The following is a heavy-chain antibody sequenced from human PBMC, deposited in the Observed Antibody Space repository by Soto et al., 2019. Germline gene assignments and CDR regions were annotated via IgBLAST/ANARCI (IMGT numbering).Heavy chain of an antibody. V-gene: IGHV4-4*02. CDR3: ARAGHLVEH. J-gene: IGHJ1*01. CDR2: IYHSGST. CDR1: GGSISSSNW. Sequence: QVQLQESGPGLVKPSGTLSLTCAVSGGSISSSNWWSWVRQPPGKGLEWIGEIYHSGSTNYNPSLTRRAALSVDKSKNQLSLKLSSVTAAHTAVYYCARAGHLVEHWGQGTLVTVSS. D-gene: IGHD6-6*01.